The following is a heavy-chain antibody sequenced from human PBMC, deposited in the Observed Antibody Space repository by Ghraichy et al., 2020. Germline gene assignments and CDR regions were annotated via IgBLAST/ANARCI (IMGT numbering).Heavy chain of an antibody. D-gene: IGHD6-13*01. Sequence: ESLNISCTVSGGSISDYYWTWIRQPPGKAFEWIGYIYYSGSTNYNPSLKSRVTISLHTSKNQFSLRLSSVTAADTAVYYCAGHSNAWVPYYFDNWGQGARVSV. CDR1: GGSISDYY. J-gene: IGHJ4*02. CDR3: AGHSNAWVPYYFDN. CDR2: IYYSGST. V-gene: IGHV4-59*01.